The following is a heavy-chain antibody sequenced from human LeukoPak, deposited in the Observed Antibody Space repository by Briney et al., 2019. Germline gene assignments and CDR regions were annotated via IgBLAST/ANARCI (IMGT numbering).Heavy chain of an antibody. Sequence: ASVKVSCKAFGYTFTSNYMHWVRQAPGQGPEWMGVISPSGGSTTYTQKFQGRVTLTRDMSTSTDYLELSSLRSEDTAVYYCARDDLDIWGQGTMVTVSS. J-gene: IGHJ3*02. CDR1: GYTFTSNY. CDR2: ISPSGGST. CDR3: ARDDLDI. V-gene: IGHV1-46*01.